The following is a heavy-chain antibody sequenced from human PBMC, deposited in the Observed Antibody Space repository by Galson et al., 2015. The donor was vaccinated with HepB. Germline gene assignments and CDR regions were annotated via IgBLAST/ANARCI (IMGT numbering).Heavy chain of an antibody. J-gene: IGHJ3*02. CDR3: ARSGAEHLDAFDI. D-gene: IGHD1-26*01. CDR2: ISYDGSNK. V-gene: IGHV3-30-3*01. Sequence: SLRLSCAASGFTFSSYAMHWVRQAPGKGLEWVAVISYDGSNKYYADSVKGRFTISRDNSKNTLYLQMNSLRAEDTAVYYCARSGAEHLDAFDIWGQGTMVTVSS. CDR1: GFTFSSYA.